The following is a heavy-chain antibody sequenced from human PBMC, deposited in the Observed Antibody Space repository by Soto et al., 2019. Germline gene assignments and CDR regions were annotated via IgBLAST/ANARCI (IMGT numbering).Heavy chain of an antibody. J-gene: IGHJ4*02. Sequence: GGSLGLSCAASGFTFSIYGLHWVRQAPGKGLEWVAVISYDGSNKYYADSVKGRFTISRDNSKNTLYLQMNSLRAEDTAVYYCAKDEIFSSSWSNYYFDYWGRGTLVTVS. CDR3: AKDEIFSSSWSNYYFDY. CDR2: ISYDGSNK. CDR1: GFTFSIYG. V-gene: IGHV3-30*18. D-gene: IGHD6-13*01.